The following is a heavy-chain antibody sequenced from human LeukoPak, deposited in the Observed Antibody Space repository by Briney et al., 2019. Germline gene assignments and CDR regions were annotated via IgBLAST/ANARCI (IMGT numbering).Heavy chain of an antibody. J-gene: IGHJ6*02. CDR2: ISAYNGKT. V-gene: IGHV1-18*01. CDR3: AREGFVLIGQYGMVV. D-gene: IGHD2-8*01. Sequence: RASLKDSCKASGYTFTSNGICWVRQAPGEGLEWMGWISAYNGKTNSAQKLQSRVTMTTETSTSTAYMELRSLRSDDTAVYYCAREGFVLIGQYGMVVWGQGTTVSVS. CDR1: GYTFTSNG.